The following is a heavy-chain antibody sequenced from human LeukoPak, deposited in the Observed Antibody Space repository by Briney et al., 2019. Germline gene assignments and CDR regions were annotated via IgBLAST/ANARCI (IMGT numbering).Heavy chain of an antibody. CDR1: GYTFRSNG. J-gene: IGHJ6*02. Sequence: ASVKVSCKASGYTFRSNGISWVRQAPGQGLEWMGWISVYNGNTNYAQKFQGRVTLTTDTSTSTAYMELRSLRSDDTAEYYCARDTEYDSNGMDVWGQGTTVTVSS. CDR2: ISVYNGNT. V-gene: IGHV1-18*01. D-gene: IGHD2/OR15-2a*01. CDR3: ARDTEYDSNGMDV.